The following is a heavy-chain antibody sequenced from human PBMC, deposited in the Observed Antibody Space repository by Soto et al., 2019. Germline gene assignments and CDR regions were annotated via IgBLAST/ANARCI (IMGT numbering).Heavy chain of an antibody. D-gene: IGHD6-19*01. V-gene: IGHV3-23*01. CDR1: GFTFSSYA. CDR3: AKPTSSGWYVFDY. CDR2: ISGSGGST. J-gene: IGHJ4*02. Sequence: GGSLILSCAAAGFTFSSYAMSWVRQAPGKGLEWVSGISGSGGSTYYADSVKGRFTISRDNSKNTLYLQMNSLRAEDTALYYCAKPTSSGWYVFDYWGQGTLVTVSS.